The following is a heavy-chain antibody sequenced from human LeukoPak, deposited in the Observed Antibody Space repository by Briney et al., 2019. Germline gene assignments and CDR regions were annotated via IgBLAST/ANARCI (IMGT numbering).Heavy chain of an antibody. CDR2: ISTDTGNT. CDR1: GYTFTNYA. D-gene: IGHD3-10*01. Sequence: ASVKVSCKASGYTFTNYAIHWVRQAPGQRLEGMGNISTDTGNTYYSQDFQDRVTITRDTSATTVFLELSSLRSDDMAIYYCTRAVFFGDLTLDYWGQGTLVTVSS. J-gene: IGHJ4*02. V-gene: IGHV1-3*03. CDR3: TRAVFFGDLTLDY.